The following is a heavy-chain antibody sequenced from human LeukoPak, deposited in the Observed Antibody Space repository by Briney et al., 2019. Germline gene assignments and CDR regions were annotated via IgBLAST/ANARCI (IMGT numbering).Heavy chain of an antibody. D-gene: IGHD3-16*02. V-gene: IGHV4-34*01. J-gene: IGHJ4*02. Sequence: SETLSLTCGVSGGSLSGYYWNWIRQSPEKGLGWVGEINHSGNTRYNPSLRSRITMSVDTSRNHFSLKLSSVTAADTAVYFCAREIIWGTYRRLYYFDTWGQGTLVTVSS. CDR1: GGSLSGYY. CDR2: INHSGNT. CDR3: AREIIWGTYRRLYYFDT.